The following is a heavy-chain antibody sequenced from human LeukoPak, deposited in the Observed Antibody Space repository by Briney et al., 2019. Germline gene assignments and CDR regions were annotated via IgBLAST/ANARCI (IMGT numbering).Heavy chain of an antibody. CDR2: ISAYNGNT. Sequence: GASVKVSCKASGGTFSSYAISWVRQAPGQGLEWMGWISAYNGNTNYAQKLQGRVTMTTDTSTSTAYMELRSLRSDDTAVYYCARRTDTAMALFDYWGQGTLVTVSS. V-gene: IGHV1-18*01. J-gene: IGHJ4*02. CDR3: ARRTDTAMALFDY. D-gene: IGHD5-18*01. CDR1: GGTFSSYA.